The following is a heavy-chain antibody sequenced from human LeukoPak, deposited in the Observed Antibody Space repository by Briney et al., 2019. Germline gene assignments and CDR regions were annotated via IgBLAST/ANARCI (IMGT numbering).Heavy chain of an antibody. CDR1: GFTFSNLW. Sequence: GGSLRLSCAAYGFTFSNLWMSWVRQAPGKGLEWVGRIKSKTDGGTTQYAAPVKDRFTISRDDSKSMLYLQMTSLKAEDTAVYYCTGEPNWFDPWGQGTLVTVSS. D-gene: IGHD3-16*01. J-gene: IGHJ5*02. V-gene: IGHV3-15*01. CDR2: IKSKTDGGTT. CDR3: TGEPNWFDP.